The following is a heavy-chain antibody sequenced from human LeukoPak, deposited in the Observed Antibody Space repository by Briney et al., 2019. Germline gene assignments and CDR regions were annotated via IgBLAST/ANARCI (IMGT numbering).Heavy chain of an antibody. CDR2: IVVGSGNT. D-gene: IGHD3-3*01. CDR1: GFTFTISA. CDR3: AAVITKGERHLPFDY. J-gene: IGHJ4*02. V-gene: IGHV1-58*02. Sequence: EASVKVSCXASGFTFTISAMQWVRQARGQRLEWIAWIVVGSGNTNYAQKFQERVTITRDMSTSTAYMELSSLRSEDTAVYYCAAVITKGERHLPFDYWGQGTLVTVSS.